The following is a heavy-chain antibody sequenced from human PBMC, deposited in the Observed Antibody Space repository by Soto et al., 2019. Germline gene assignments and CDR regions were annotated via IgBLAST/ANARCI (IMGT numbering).Heavy chain of an antibody. CDR2: IYHSGST. CDR3: ARVPPQLRNFDWLPHHFDY. V-gene: IGHV4-38-2*01. CDR1: GYSISSSYY. J-gene: IGHJ4*02. D-gene: IGHD3-9*01. Sequence: SETLSLTCAVSGYSISSSYYWGWIRQPPGKGLEWHGSIYHSGSTYYNPSLKSRVTISVDTSKNQFPLKLSFVTAAYPVVYYCARVPPQLRNFDWLPHHFDYWCQGALVTVSS.